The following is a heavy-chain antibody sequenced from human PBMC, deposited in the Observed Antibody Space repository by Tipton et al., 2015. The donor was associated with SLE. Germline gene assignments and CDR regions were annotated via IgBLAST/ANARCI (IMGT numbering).Heavy chain of an antibody. J-gene: IGHJ6*02. CDR2: VYYSGRT. D-gene: IGHD1-7*01. Sequence: TLSLTCTVSGGSISSSSYYWGWIRQPPGKGLEWIGNVYYSGRTYYNPSLKSRVTISVDMSKNQFSLRLSSVTAADTAVYYCARELQGGRKNYYYYYGMDVWGQGTTVTVSS. V-gene: IGHV4-39*07. CDR1: GGSISSSSYY. CDR3: ARELQGGRKNYYYYYGMDV.